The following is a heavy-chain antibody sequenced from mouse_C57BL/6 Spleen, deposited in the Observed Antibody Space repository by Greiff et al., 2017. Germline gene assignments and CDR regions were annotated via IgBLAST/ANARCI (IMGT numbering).Heavy chain of an antibody. J-gene: IGHJ4*01. CDR3: AKPFYDSYAMDY. V-gene: IGHV5-4*03. Sequence: EVKVVESGGGLVKPGGSLKLSCAASGFTFSSYALSWVRQTPEKRLEWVATISDGGSYTYYPDHVNGRFTISRDNAKNNLYLHMSHLKSEDTAMYYCAKPFYDSYAMDYWGQGTSVTVSS. CDR1: GFTFSSYA. CDR2: ISDGGSYT. D-gene: IGHD2-10*01.